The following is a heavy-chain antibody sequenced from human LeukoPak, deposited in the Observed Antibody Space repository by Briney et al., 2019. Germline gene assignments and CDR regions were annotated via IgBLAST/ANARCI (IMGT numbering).Heavy chain of an antibody. CDR3: ARRHSSSWYYFDY. V-gene: IGHV3-13*01. CDR2: IGTAGDT. J-gene: IGHJ4*02. Sequence: GGSLRLSCAASGFTFSSYDMHWVRQATGKGLEWVSAIGTAGDTYYPGSVKGRFTISRENAKNSLYLQMNSLRAGDTAVYYCARRHSSSWYYFDYWGQGTLVTVSS. CDR1: GFTFSSYD. D-gene: IGHD6-13*01.